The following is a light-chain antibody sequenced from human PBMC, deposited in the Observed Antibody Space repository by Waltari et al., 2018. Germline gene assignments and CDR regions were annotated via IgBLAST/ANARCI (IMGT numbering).Light chain of an antibody. CDR1: ISNIGNYY. Sequence: QSVLTQPPSVSAAPGQKVTIYCSGSISNIGNYYVSLYHQLPGAAPKLHIYDNNKRPSGIPDRFSASRSGTSATLGIAGLQIGDEADYYCATWDNSLREVVFGGGTKLTVL. CDR3: ATWDNSLREVV. J-gene: IGLJ2*01. V-gene: IGLV1-51*01. CDR2: DNN.